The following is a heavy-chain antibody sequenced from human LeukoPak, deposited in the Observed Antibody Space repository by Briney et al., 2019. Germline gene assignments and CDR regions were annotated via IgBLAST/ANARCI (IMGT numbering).Heavy chain of an antibody. D-gene: IGHD2-2*01. CDR1: GGSLSSSSYY. V-gene: IGHV4-39*01. Sequence: SETLSLTCTVSGGSLSSSSYYWGWIRQPPGKGLEWIGSIYYSGSTYYNPSLKSRVTISVDTSKNQFSLKLSSVTAADTAVYYCARQSYCSSTSCYLDYWGQGTLVTVSS. CDR3: ARQSYCSSTSCYLDY. CDR2: IYYSGST. J-gene: IGHJ4*02.